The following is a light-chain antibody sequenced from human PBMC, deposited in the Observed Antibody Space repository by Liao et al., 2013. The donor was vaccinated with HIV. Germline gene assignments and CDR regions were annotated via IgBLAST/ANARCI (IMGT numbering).Light chain of an antibody. CDR1: NIGSTS. J-gene: IGLJ3*02. V-gene: IGLV3-21*04. CDR2: YNS. Sequence: SYVLTQPPSVSVAPGKTARITCGGNNIGSTSVHWYQQKPGQAPVLVIYYNSDRPSGIPERFSGSNSENTATLTITRVEAGDEADYYCQVWHTISGDIQGVFGGGTKLTVL. CDR3: QVWHTISGDIQGV.